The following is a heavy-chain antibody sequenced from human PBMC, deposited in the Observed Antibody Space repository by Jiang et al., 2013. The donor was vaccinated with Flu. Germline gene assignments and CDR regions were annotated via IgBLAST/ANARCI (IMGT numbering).Heavy chain of an antibody. CDR3: ARDLLGINMVTPDH. CDR1: GFTFSTYA. V-gene: IGHV3-30*01. J-gene: IGHJ4*02. CDR2: ISYDGSFI. Sequence: VQLVESGGGVVQPGGSLRLSCAASGFTFSTYAMHFVRQAPGKGLEWVAVISYDGSFIYYADSVRDRFAISRDNFKNMLYLQMNSLRPEDTAIYYCARDLLGINMVTPDHWGQGTLVTVSS. D-gene: IGHD3-10*01.